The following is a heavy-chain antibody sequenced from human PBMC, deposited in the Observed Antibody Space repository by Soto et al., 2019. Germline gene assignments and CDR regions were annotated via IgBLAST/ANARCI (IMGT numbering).Heavy chain of an antibody. CDR2: MSGSGGGT. V-gene: IGHV3-23*01. CDR1: GFSFSNYA. D-gene: IGHD6-6*01. J-gene: IGHJ4*02. CDR3: ASARPGY. Sequence: GGSLKLSCAASGFSFSNYAMHWVRQASGKGLEWVSSMSGSGGGTYYADSVKGRFTISRDNAKNSLYLQMNSLRAEDTAVYYCASARPGYWGQGTLVTVSS.